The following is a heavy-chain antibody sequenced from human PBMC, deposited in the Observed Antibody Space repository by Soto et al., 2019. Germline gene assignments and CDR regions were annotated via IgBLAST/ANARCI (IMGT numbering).Heavy chain of an antibody. V-gene: IGHV3-13*05. Sequence: EVQLVESGGGLVQPGGSLRLSCEASGFTFRNYDMHWVRQGTGKGLGWVSGISAAGDPDYADSVQGRFTISREKAQTSFFLQTNSLSVGDTAVYYCARTDRDFYGLDVWGQGTTVIVSS. CDR2: ISAAGDP. CDR3: ARTDRDFYGLDV. CDR1: GFTFRNYD. J-gene: IGHJ6*02.